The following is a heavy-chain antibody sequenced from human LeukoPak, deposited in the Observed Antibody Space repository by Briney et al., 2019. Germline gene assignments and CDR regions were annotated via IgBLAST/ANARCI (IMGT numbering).Heavy chain of an antibody. J-gene: IGHJ4*02. Sequence: PGGSLRLSCAASGFTFSSYAMSWVRQAPGKGLEWVAAISGSGGSTYYADAVKGRFTISRDNSKSTLYLQMNSLRAEDTAVYYCAKTYSSGWTKFDYWGQGTLVTVPS. CDR2: ISGSGGST. V-gene: IGHV3-23*01. D-gene: IGHD6-19*01. CDR1: GFTFSSYA. CDR3: AKTYSSGWTKFDY.